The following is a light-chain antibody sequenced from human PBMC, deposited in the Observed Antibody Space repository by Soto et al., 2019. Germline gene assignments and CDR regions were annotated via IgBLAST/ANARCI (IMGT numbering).Light chain of an antibody. CDR3: QQLSRYPLT. CDR2: SAS. Sequence: DIPLTQSPSVLSASVGDTVTITCRASQALRNYLAWYQQKPGKAPDLLIYSASTLQSGVPSRFSGSGSETEFSLTIRALQPEDFATYYCQQLSRYPLTFGGGTKVDIK. CDR1: QALRNY. J-gene: IGKJ4*01. V-gene: IGKV1-9*01.